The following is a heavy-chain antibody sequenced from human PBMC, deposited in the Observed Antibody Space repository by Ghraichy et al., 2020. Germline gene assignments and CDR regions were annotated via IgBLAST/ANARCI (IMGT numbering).Heavy chain of an antibody. V-gene: IGHV3-7*04. D-gene: IGHD6-13*01. CDR2: IKRDGSEK. Sequence: GGSLRLSCAASGFTFSNYWMSWVRQAPGKGPEWVANIKRDGSEKYYVDSVKGRFTISRDNAKNSLFLQMNSLRAEDTAVYYCARDHSDYSRNPTDYWGQGTLVTVSS. CDR3: ARDHSDYSRNPTDY. CDR1: GFTFSNYW. J-gene: IGHJ4*02.